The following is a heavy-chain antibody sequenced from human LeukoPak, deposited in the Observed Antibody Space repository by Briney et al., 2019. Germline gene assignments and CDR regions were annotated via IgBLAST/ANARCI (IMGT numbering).Heavy chain of an antibody. D-gene: IGHD6-13*01. CDR3: ARDISSWSNWFDP. V-gene: IGHV1-2*02. Sequence: ASVKVSCKASGYTFTRYYMHWVRQAPGQGLEWMGWINPNSGGTNYAQKFQGRVTMARDTSISTAYMELSRLRSDDTAVYYCARDISSWSNWFDPWGQGTLVTVSS. J-gene: IGHJ5*02. CDR2: INPNSGGT. CDR1: GYTFTRYY.